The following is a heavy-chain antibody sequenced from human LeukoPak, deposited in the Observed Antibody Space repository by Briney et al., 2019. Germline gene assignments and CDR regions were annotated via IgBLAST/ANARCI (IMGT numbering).Heavy chain of an antibody. V-gene: IGHV1-18*01. CDR2: ISAYNGNT. J-gene: IGHJ4*02. Sequence: ASVKVSCKASGYTFTSYGISWVRQAPGQGLEWMGWISAYNGNTNYVQKLQGRVTMTTDTSTSTAYMELRSLRSDDTAVYYCARDLGDYYDSSGYYYDYWGQGTLVTVSS. D-gene: IGHD3-22*01. CDR1: GYTFTSYG. CDR3: ARDLGDYYDSSGYYYDY.